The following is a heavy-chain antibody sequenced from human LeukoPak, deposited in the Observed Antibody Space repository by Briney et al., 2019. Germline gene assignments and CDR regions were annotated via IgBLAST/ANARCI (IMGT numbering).Heavy chain of an antibody. Sequence: PGGSLRLSCAASGFTFSSYGMHWVRQAPGKGLEWVAVIWYDGSNKYYADSVKGRFTISRDNSKNTLYLQLNSLRAEDTAVYYCAKGSSSSSGRPDCWGQGTLVTVSS. CDR3: AKGSSSSSGRPDC. D-gene: IGHD6-6*01. CDR1: GFTFSSYG. J-gene: IGHJ4*02. CDR2: IWYDGSNK. V-gene: IGHV3-33*06.